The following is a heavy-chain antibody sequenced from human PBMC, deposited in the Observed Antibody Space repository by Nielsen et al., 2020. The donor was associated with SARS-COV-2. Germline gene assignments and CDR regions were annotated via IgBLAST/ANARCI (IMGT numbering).Heavy chain of an antibody. D-gene: IGHD2-2*01. J-gene: IGHJ4*02. CDR1: GFTFSSYW. V-gene: IGHV3-7*01. CDR3: ARGRYQLLPPAFDY. CDR2: IKQDGSEK. Sequence: GGSLRLSCAASGFTFSSYWMSWVRQAPGKGLEWVANIKQDGSEKYYVDSVKGRFTISRDNAKNSLYLQMNSLRAEDTAVYYCARGRYQLLPPAFDYWGQGTLVTVSS.